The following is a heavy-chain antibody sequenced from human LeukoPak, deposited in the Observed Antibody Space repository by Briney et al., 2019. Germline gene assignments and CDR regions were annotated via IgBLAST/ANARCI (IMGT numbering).Heavy chain of an antibody. J-gene: IGHJ4*02. D-gene: IGHD6-13*01. CDR3: ARDGKSYSSSWYVDY. Sequence: ASVKVSCKASGYTFTDYYMHWVRQGPGQGLEWMGWINPNSGGTNYAQKFQGRVTMTRDTSISTAYMELSRLRSDDTAMYYCARDGKSYSSSWYVDYWGQGTLVTVSS. CDR2: INPNSGGT. V-gene: IGHV1-2*02. CDR1: GYTFTDYY.